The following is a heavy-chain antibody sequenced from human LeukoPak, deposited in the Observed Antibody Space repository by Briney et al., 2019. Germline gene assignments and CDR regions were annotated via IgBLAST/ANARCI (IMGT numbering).Heavy chain of an antibody. CDR3: ARVLRYCSGGNCYSGGLGYMDV. Sequence: GGSLKLSCATSGFTFNNYNMNWVRQAPGRALEWVSSITSSGTYIFYADSVKGRFTISRDNAKNSLFLQMNSLRAEDTAVYYCARVLRYCSGGNCYSGGLGYMDVWGKGTTVTISS. V-gene: IGHV3-21*04. J-gene: IGHJ6*03. D-gene: IGHD2-15*01. CDR2: ITSSGTYI. CDR1: GFTFNNYN.